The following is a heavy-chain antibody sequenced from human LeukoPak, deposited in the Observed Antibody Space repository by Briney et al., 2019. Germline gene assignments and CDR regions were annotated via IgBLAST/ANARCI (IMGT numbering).Heavy chain of an antibody. Sequence: GGSLRLSCAASGFTFSNYAMHWVRQAPGKGLEWVSLISSGGTYEYYADSVKGRFTISRDNSKNTLYLQLNSLRAEDTAVYYCAREGTIFGVVIMSWFDPWGQGTLVTVSS. CDR3: AREGTIFGVVIMSWFDP. V-gene: IGHV3-30*01. CDR1: GFTFSNYA. J-gene: IGHJ5*02. D-gene: IGHD3-3*01. CDR2: ISSGGTYE.